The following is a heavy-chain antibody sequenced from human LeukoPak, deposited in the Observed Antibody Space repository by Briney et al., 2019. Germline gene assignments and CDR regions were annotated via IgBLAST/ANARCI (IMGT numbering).Heavy chain of an antibody. V-gene: IGHV4-61*05. CDR1: GGSIGSSSYY. D-gene: IGHD2-21*01. J-gene: IGHJ6*02. CDR2: IYYSGST. CDR3: ARHINAGLAFYYYYGMDV. Sequence: SETLSLTCTVSGGSIGSSSYYWSWIRQPPGKGLEWIGYIYYSGSTNYNPSLKSRVTISVDTSKNQFSLKLSPVTAADTAVYYCARHINAGLAFYYYYGMDVWGQGTTVTVSS.